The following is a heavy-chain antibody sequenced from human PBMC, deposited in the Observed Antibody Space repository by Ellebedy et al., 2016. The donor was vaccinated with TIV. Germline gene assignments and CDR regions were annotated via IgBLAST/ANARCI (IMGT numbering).Heavy chain of an antibody. Sequence: PGGSLRLSCAASGFTFSDSWMTWVRQAPGKGLEWVANINQDASRKYYLDSVKVRFTVSRDNAKNSLYLQMNSLRAEDTAVYYCSSWKYWGQGALVTVSS. V-gene: IGHV3-7*01. J-gene: IGHJ4*02. D-gene: IGHD1-1*01. CDR3: SSWKY. CDR1: GFTFSDSW. CDR2: INQDASRK.